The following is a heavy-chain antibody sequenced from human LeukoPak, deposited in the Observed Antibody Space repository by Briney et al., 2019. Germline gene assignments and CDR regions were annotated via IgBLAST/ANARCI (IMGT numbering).Heavy chain of an antibody. CDR3: AKSDTCAEGNSAYYCSCYTGI. CDR2: ISGSGAGT. CDR1: GFTFSNYA. V-gene: IGHV3-23*01. Sequence: GGSLRLSCAASGFTFSNYAMSWVRQAPGKGLVWVSSISGSGAGTYYADSVKGRFTISRDISKNTLYLQRKSLRAEDTTVYYRAKSDTCAEGNSAYYCSCYTGIWGKGPTVTVSS. D-gene: IGHD1-7*01. J-gene: IGHJ6*03.